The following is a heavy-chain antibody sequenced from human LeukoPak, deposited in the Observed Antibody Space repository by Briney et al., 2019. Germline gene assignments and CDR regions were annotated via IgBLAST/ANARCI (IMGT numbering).Heavy chain of an antibody. V-gene: IGHV3-43*01. D-gene: IGHD5-24*01. CDR1: GFTFDDYT. Sequence: PGGSLRLSCAASGFTFDDYTMHWVRQAPGKGLEWVSLTSWDGGSTYYADSVKGRFTISRDNSKNSLYLQMNSLRTEDTALYYCAKDGGPVEPYMDVWGKGTTVTVSS. CDR3: AKDGGPVEPYMDV. CDR2: TSWDGGST. J-gene: IGHJ6*03.